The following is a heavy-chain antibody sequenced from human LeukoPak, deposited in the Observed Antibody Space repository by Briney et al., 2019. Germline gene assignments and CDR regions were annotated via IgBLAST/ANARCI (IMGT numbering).Heavy chain of an antibody. CDR2: VWCDGSSK. Sequence: GRSLRLSCAASAFTFSGYGMHWVRQAPGKGLEWVAVVWCDGSSKYYADSVKGRFTISRDNSKNTLYLQMNSLRAEDTAVYYCARDDPGGSYIDYWGQGTLVTVSS. CDR3: ARDDPGGSYIDY. D-gene: IGHD1-26*01. CDR1: AFTFSGYG. J-gene: IGHJ4*02. V-gene: IGHV3-33*01.